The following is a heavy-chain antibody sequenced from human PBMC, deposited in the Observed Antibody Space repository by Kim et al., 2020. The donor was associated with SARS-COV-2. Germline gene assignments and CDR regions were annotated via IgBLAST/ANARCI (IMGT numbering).Heavy chain of an antibody. D-gene: IGHD3-3*01. Sequence: GGSLRLSCAASGFTFSSYSMNWVRQAPGKGLEWVSSISSSSSYIYYADSVKGRFTISRDNAKNSLYLQMNSLRAEDTAVYYCARGWGDIYDFWSGYSVDYWGQGTLVTVSS. CDR1: GFTFSSYS. V-gene: IGHV3-21*01. CDR3: ARGWGDIYDFWSGYSVDY. J-gene: IGHJ4*02. CDR2: ISSSSSYI.